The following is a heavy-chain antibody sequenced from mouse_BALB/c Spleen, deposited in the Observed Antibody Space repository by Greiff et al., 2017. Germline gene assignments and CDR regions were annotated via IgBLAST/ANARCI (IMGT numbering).Heavy chain of an antibody. D-gene: IGHD2-14*01. Sequence: QVQLKQSGAELMKPGASVKISCKATGYTFSSYWIEWVKQRPGHGLEWIGEILPGSGSTNYNEKFKGKATFTADTSSNTAYMQLSSLTSEDSAVYYCARRGVRGYFDYWGQGTTLTVSS. CDR2: ILPGSGST. CDR3: ARRGVRGYFDY. J-gene: IGHJ2*01. V-gene: IGHV1-9*01. CDR1: GYTFSSYW.